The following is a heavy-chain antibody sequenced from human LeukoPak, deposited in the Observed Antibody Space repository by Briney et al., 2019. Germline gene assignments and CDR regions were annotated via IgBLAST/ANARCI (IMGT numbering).Heavy chain of an antibody. D-gene: IGHD3-10*01. J-gene: IGHJ3*02. Sequence: ASVQVSCKASGYTFTGYYIHWVRQAPGQGLEWMGWINPNSGGTNYAQRFQGRVTMTRDTSISTAYMELSRLRSDDTAVYYCAREKGTMIRAMAFEMWGQGTMVTVSS. V-gene: IGHV1-2*02. CDR2: INPNSGGT. CDR3: AREKGTMIRAMAFEM. CDR1: GYTFTGYY.